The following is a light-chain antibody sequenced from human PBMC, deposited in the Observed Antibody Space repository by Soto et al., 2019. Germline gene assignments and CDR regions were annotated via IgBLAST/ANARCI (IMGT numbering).Light chain of an antibody. CDR1: LGVSSN. CDR2: VAS. V-gene: IGKV3-15*01. Sequence: EIVMTQSPATLSESPWEKTTHSCRAILGVSSNLACYQQIPGQAPRLLIYVASTRATGIPVRFSGSGSGTEFTLIICILQSEDFAVYYCQQYKNWPETFGQGTKV. CDR3: QQYKNWPET. J-gene: IGKJ1*01.